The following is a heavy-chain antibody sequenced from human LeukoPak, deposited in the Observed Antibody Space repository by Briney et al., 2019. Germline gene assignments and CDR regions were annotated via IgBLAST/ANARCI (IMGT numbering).Heavy chain of an antibody. CDR1: GFTFSSYA. CDR3: AKAALYYDSSGYDS. J-gene: IGHJ4*02. CDR2: ISGSGGST. D-gene: IGHD3-22*01. V-gene: IGHV3-23*01. Sequence: PGGSLRLSCAASGFTFSSYAMSWVRQAPGKGLEWVSGISGSGGSTYYADSVKGRFTISRDNSKNTLYLQMNSLRAEDTAVYFCAKAALYYDSSGYDSWGQGTLVTVSS.